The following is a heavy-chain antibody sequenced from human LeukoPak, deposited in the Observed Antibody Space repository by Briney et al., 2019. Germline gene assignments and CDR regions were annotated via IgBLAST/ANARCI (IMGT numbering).Heavy chain of an antibody. CDR1: GFTFSSYW. Sequence: GGSLRLSCAASGFTFSSYWMHWVRQAPGKGLVWVSHINTDGRSTGHADSVKGRFTISRDNAKNTLYLQMNSLRAEDTAVCYCARPSAAGPYLDYWGQGTLVTVSS. V-gene: IGHV3-74*01. D-gene: IGHD6-13*01. J-gene: IGHJ4*02. CDR2: INTDGRST. CDR3: ARPSAAGPYLDY.